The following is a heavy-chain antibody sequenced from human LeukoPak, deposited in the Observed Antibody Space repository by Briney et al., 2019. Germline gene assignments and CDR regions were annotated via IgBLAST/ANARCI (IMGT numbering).Heavy chain of an antibody. CDR2: INPNSGGT. CDR1: GYTFTGYY. J-gene: IGHJ1*01. CDR3: ARVEIQYYYDGASPRTSEHFQY. Sequence: GASVKVSCKASGYTFTGYYMHWVRQAPGQGLEWMGWINPNSGGTNYAQKFQGRVTMTRDTSISTAYMKLSRLRSDDTAVYYCARVEIQYYYDGASPRTSEHFQYWGRGTLVIVSS. V-gene: IGHV1-2*02. D-gene: IGHD3-22*01.